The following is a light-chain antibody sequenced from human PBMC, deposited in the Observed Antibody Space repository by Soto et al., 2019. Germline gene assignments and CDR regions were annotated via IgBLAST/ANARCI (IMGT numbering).Light chain of an antibody. J-gene: IGLJ3*02. CDR2: DVN. CDR1: SSDIGGYNY. V-gene: IGLV2-14*03. CDR3: SSYTSTNTRWV. Sequence: QSALTQPASVSGSPGQSITISCTGASSDIGGYNYVSWYQHHPGKAPKLMIYDVNNRPSGVSNRFSGSKSGNTASLTISGLQAEDEADYYCSSYTSTNTRWVFGGGTKLTVL.